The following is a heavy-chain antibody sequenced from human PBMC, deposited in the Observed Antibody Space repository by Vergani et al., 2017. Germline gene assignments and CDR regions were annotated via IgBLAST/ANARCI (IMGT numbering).Heavy chain of an antibody. V-gene: IGHV3-9*01. CDR2: ISWNSGSI. J-gene: IGHJ4*02. CDR1: GFTFDDYA. Sequence: EVQLVESGGGLVQPGRSLRLSCAASGFTFDDYAMHWVRQAPGKGLEWVSGISWNSGSIGYADAVKGRFTISRDNSKNTLYLQMNSLRAEDTAVCYCAGESLSVVYAIQLFEAVARGYFDYWGQGTLVTVSS. CDR3: AGESLSVVYAIQLFEAVARGYFDY. D-gene: IGHD2-8*02.